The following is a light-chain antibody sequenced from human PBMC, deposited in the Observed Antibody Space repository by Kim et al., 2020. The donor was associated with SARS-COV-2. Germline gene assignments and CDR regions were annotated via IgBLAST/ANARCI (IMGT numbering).Light chain of an antibody. CDR2: YDS. J-gene: IGLJ1*01. Sequence: ATGKTARITCGGNNIGSKSVHWYQQKPGQAPVLVIYYDSDRPSGIPERFSGSNSGNTATLTISRVEAGDEADYYCQVWDSSSDHNVFGTGTKVTVL. V-gene: IGLV3-21*04. CDR1: NIGSKS. CDR3: QVWDSSSDHNV.